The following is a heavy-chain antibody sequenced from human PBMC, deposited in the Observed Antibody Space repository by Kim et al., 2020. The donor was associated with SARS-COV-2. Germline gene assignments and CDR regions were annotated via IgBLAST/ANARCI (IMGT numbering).Heavy chain of an antibody. CDR2: ISPYNGYT. V-gene: IGHV1-18*01. D-gene: IGHD3-10*01. CDR3: AREGFYLGSGTYSPPRYYGMDV. CDR1: GYTFISYG. J-gene: IGHJ6*02. Sequence: ASVKVSCKASGYTFISYGVSWVRQAPGQGLEWVGWISPYNGYTYYAEKFQGRVTMTTDTSTRTAFMDLRSLRSDDTAVYYCAREGFYLGSGTYSPPRYYGMDVWSQGTTVTVAS.